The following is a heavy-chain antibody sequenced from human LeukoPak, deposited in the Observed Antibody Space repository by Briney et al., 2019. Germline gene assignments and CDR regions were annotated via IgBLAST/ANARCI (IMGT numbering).Heavy chain of an antibody. Sequence: SETLSLTCTVSGGSINSSSYYWGWIRQPPGEALEWIGRIYHSGYTYYNPSLKRRVTISVDTSNTQFSLKLSSVPAAATAVYYCARSSMFRGVTVDYWGQGTLVTVSS. CDR1: GGSINSSSYY. V-gene: IGHV4-39*01. CDR2: IYHSGYT. D-gene: IGHD3-10*01. CDR3: ARSSMFRGVTVDY. J-gene: IGHJ4*02.